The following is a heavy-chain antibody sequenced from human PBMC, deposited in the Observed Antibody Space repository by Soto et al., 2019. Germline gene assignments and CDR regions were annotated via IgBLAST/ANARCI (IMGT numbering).Heavy chain of an antibody. D-gene: IGHD2-21*02. CDR2: IIPIFGTA. CDR1: GGTFSSYA. Sequence: QVQLVQSGAEVKKPGSSVKVSCKASGGTFSSYAISWVRQAPGQGLEWMGGIIPIFGTANYAQKFQGRVTITADESTNTAYMELSSLGSEDTAVYYCARDPRIVCGGDCYWDEYFQHWGQGTLVTVSS. V-gene: IGHV1-69*12. CDR3: ARDPRIVCGGDCYWDEYFQH. J-gene: IGHJ1*01.